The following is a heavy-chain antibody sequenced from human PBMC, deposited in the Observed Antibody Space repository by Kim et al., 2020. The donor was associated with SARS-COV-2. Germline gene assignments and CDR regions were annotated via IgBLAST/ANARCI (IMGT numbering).Heavy chain of an antibody. V-gene: IGHV3-30*18. J-gene: IGHJ6*02. D-gene: IGHD6-6*01. CDR1: GFTFSSYG. Sequence: GGSLRLSCAASGFTFSSYGMHWVRQAPGKGLEWVAVISYDGSNKYYADSVKGRFTISRDNSKNTLYLQMNSQRAEDTAVYYCAKVIAADYGMDVWGQGTT. CDR2: ISYDGSNK. CDR3: AKVIAADYGMDV.